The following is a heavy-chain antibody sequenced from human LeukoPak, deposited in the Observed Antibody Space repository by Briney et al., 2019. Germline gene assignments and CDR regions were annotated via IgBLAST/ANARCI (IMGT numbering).Heavy chain of an antibody. CDR2: INHSGST. V-gene: IGHV4-34*01. CDR3: ARTTTVTTSAFDI. J-gene: IGHJ3*02. CDR1: GGSFSGYY. D-gene: IGHD4-17*01. Sequence: SETLSLTCAVYGGSFSGYYWTWIRQPPGKGLEWIGEINHSGSTNYNPSLKSRVTISVDTSKNQFSLKLNSATAADTAVYYCARTTTVTTSAFDIWGQGTMVTVSS.